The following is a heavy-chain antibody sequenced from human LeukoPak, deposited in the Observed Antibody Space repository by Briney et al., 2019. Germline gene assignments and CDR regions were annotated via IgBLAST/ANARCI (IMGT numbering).Heavy chain of an antibody. CDR2: ISSSSSYI. D-gene: IGHD4-23*01. CDR3: APLGGYGGNSGGNSGY. V-gene: IGHV3-21*01. Sequence: GGSLRLSCAASGFTFSSYSMNWVRQAPGKGLEWVSSISSSSSYIYYADSVKGRFTISRDNARNSLYLQMNSLRAEDTAVYYCAPLGGYGGNSGGNSGYWGQGTLVTVSS. J-gene: IGHJ4*02. CDR1: GFTFSSYS.